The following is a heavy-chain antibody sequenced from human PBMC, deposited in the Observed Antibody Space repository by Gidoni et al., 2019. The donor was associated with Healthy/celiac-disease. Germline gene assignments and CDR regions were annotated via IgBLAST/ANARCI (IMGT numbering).Heavy chain of an antibody. V-gene: IGHV4-38-2*02. J-gene: IGHJ4*02. CDR3: ARASGSGYYYWENRNYFDY. CDR1: GYSISSGYY. CDR2: IYHSGST. D-gene: IGHD3-22*01. Sequence: QVQLQESGPGLVKPSETLSLTCTVSGYSISSGYYWGWIRQPPGKGLEWIGSIYHSGSTYYNPSLKSRFTISVDTSKNQFSLKLSSVTAADTAVYYCARASGSGYYYWENRNYFDYWGQGTLVTVSS.